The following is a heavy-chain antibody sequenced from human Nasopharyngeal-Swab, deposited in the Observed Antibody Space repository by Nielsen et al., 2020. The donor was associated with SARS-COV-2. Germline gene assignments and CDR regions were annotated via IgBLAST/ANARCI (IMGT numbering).Heavy chain of an antibody. CDR3: ARDSVYYGDYQPYYGMDV. J-gene: IGHJ6*02. V-gene: IGHV4-59*13. Sequence: SETLSLTCTASGVSISSYSWSWIRQPPGKGLEWIGYIYYSGSTNYNPSLKSRVTISVDTSKNQFSLKLSSVTAADTAVYYCARDSVYYGDYQPYYGMDVWGQGTTVTVSS. D-gene: IGHD4-17*01. CDR1: GVSISSYS. CDR2: IYYSGST.